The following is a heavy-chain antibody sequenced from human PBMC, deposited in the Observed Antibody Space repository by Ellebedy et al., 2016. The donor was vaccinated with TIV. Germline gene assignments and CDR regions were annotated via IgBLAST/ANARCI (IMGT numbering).Heavy chain of an antibody. J-gene: IGHJ3*02. CDR2: IYHSGST. CDR1: GGSIRSYY. CDR3: ARENNNDAFDI. Sequence: SETLSLTXSVSGGSIRSYYWSWIRQPPGKGLEWIGYIYHSGSTYYNPSLKSRVTISVDTSKNQFSLKLSSVTAADTAVYYCARENNNDAFDIWGQGTMVTVSS. D-gene: IGHD2/OR15-2a*01. V-gene: IGHV4-59*01.